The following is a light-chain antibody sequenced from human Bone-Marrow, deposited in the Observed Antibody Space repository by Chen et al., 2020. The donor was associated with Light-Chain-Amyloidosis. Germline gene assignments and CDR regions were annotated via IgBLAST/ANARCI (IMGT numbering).Light chain of an antibody. V-gene: IGLV3-25*03. Sequence: SYELTPPPSASVSPAQTARLPCSGDDLPTKYAYWYQQKPGQAPVLVIHRDTERPSGISERFSGSSSGTTATLTISGVQAEDEADYHCQSADSSGTYEVIFGGGTKLTVL. CDR2: RDT. CDR1: DLPTKY. CDR3: QSADSSGTYEVI. J-gene: IGLJ2*01.